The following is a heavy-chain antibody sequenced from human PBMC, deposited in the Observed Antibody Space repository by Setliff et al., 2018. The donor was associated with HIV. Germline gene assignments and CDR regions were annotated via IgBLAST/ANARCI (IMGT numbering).Heavy chain of an antibody. CDR3: ARADYDGGTYYFDF. J-gene: IGHJ4*02. V-gene: IGHV4-59*01. CDR2: VYYSGIS. Sequence: SETLSLTCTVSGDSISSYYWSWIRRSPGRGLEWVGYVYYSGISNYNPSLKSRVTISVDTSKNHFSLRLSSVTAADTALYYCARADYDGGTYYFDFWDKGTLVTVSS. D-gene: IGHD4-17*01. CDR1: GDSISSYY.